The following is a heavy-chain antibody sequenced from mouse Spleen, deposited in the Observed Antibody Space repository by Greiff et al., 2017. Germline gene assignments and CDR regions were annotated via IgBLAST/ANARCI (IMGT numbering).Heavy chain of an antibody. Sequence: QVQLQQSGAELARPGASVKMSCKASGYTFTSYTMHWVKQRPGQGLEWIGYINPSSGYTKYNQKFKDKATLTADKSSSTAYMQLSSLTSEDSAVYYCARGELTGTWYFDVWGTGTTVTVSS. CDR1: GYTFTSYT. J-gene: IGHJ1*03. CDR3: ARGELTGTWYFDV. CDR2: INPSSGYT. D-gene: IGHD4-1*01. V-gene: IGHV1-4*01.